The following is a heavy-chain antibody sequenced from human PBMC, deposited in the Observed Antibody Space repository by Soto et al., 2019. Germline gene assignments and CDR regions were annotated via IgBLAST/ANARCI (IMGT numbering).Heavy chain of an antibody. Sequence: GGSLGLSCAASGFTFSSYGMHWVRQAPGKGLEWVAVISYDGSNKYYADSVKGRFTISRDNSKNTLYLQMNSLRAEGTAVYYCAKGDCSSTSCAPYYYYYMDVWGKGTTVTVSS. J-gene: IGHJ6*03. D-gene: IGHD2-2*01. CDR3: AKGDCSSTSCAPYYYYYMDV. CDR1: GFTFSSYG. V-gene: IGHV3-30*18. CDR2: ISYDGSNK.